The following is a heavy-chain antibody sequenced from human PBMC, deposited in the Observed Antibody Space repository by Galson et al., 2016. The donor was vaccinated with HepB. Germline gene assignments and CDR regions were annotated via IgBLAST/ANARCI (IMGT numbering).Heavy chain of an antibody. CDR2: IYSGGTT. V-gene: IGHV3-53*01. J-gene: IGHJ6*02. D-gene: IGHD5-18*01. Sequence: SLRLSCAASGFTVSNNYMPWVRQAPGKGLEYVSVIYSGGTTYYADSVKGRFTIARDNSKNILYLQMKSLRDEDTAVYYCAKRPYSYGWHYGMDVWGQGTTVTVSS. CDR3: AKRPYSYGWHYGMDV. CDR1: GFTVSNNY.